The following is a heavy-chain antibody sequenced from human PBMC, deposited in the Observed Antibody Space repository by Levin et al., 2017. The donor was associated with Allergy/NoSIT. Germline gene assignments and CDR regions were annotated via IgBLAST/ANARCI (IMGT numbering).Heavy chain of an antibody. J-gene: IGHJ3*02. CDR3: ARDNIGLPDAFDI. V-gene: IGHV3-9*01. Sequence: SLKISCAASGFTFDDYAMHWVRQAPGKGLGWVSGISWNSGSIVYADSVKGRVTISRDNAKNSLYLQMNSLRTEDTAIYYCARDNIGLPDAFDIWGQGTMVIVSS. CDR1: GFTFDDYA. D-gene: IGHD3-10*01. CDR2: ISWNSGSI.